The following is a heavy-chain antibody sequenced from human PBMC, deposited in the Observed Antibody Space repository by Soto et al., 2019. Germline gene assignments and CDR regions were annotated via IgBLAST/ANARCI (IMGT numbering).Heavy chain of an antibody. V-gene: IGHV3-74*01. CDR1: GFTFSSYW. CDR2: SNSDGSSI. D-gene: IGHD3-16*02. J-gene: IGHJ3*02. CDR3: ASFDDRLSWYLKENSAFDM. Sequence: EVQLVESGGGLVQPGGSLRLSCATSGFTFSSYWMHWVRQAPGKGLVWVSRSNSDGSSISYADSVKGRFTISRDNAKITVYLNVNGLGVDDTAVYYCASFDDRLSWYLKENSAFDMWGQGTMDTVFS.